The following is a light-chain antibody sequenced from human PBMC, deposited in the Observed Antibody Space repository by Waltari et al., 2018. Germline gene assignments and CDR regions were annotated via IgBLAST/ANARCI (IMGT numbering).Light chain of an antibody. Sequence: QSALTQPPSASGSPGQSVTISCTGTSSDVGGYNYVSWYQQHPGKAPKLMIYEVSKRPSGVPVRVSGSKSRNTASLTVSGLQAEDEADYYCSSYAGSNNWVFGGGTKLTVL. CDR2: EVS. J-gene: IGLJ3*02. CDR3: SSYAGSNNWV. CDR1: SSDVGGYNY. V-gene: IGLV2-8*01.